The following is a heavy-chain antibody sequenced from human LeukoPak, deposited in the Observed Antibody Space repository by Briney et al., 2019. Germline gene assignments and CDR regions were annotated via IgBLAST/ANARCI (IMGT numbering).Heavy chain of an antibody. D-gene: IGHD2-2*01. CDR1: GGSISSSNYY. Sequence: SETLSLTPTVSGGSISSSNYYCGWIRQPPGKGLEWIVCIYYSASTYYNPSLKSRVTISVDTSKNQFSLKLRSVTAADTAVYYCARDSAVGYCSRNSCFTRGFHYWGQGTLV. J-gene: IGHJ4*02. V-gene: IGHV4-39*07. CDR2: IYYSAST. CDR3: ARDSAVGYCSRNSCFTRGFHY.